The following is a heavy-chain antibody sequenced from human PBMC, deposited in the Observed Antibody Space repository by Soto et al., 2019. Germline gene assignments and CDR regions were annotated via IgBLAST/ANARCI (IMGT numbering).Heavy chain of an antibody. CDR1: GYSFKNYA. Sequence: QVHLVESGGGVVQPGRSLRLSCVGSGYSFKNYAMHWVRQPPGKGLEWLAKTSHDGNRLDYRDSVKGRFSISRDNSKNTLSLQLSSARAEDTAVYYCASVGYGDSLESGGQGTLVTVSS. V-gene: IGHV3-30-3*01. CDR3: ASVGYGDSLES. D-gene: IGHD4-17*01. CDR2: TSHDGNRL. J-gene: IGHJ4*02.